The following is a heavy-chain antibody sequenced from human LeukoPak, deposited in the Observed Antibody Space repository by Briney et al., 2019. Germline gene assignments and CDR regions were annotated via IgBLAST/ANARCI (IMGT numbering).Heavy chain of an antibody. V-gene: IGHV4-38-2*02. D-gene: IGHD5-24*01. Sequence: SETLSLTCTVSGYSISSGYYWGWIRQPPGKGLEWIGSIYHSGSTYYNPSLKSRVTISVDTSKNQFSLKLSSVTAADTAVYYCARDVIKRWLQSLAFFDYWGQGTLVTVSS. J-gene: IGHJ4*02. CDR1: GYSISSGYY. CDR2: IYHSGST. CDR3: ARDVIKRWLQSLAFFDY.